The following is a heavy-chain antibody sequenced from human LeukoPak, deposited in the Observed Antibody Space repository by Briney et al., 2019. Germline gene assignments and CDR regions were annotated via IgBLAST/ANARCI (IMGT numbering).Heavy chain of an antibody. D-gene: IGHD6-13*01. CDR1: GFTFSSYS. Sequence: GGSLRLSYAASGFTFSSYSMNWVRQAPGKGLEWVSSISSSSSYIYYADSVKGRFTISRDNAKNSLYLQMNSLRAEDTAVYYCARDSAVWSSSWYFDYWGQGTLVTVSS. CDR3: ARDSAVWSSSWYFDY. V-gene: IGHV3-21*01. CDR2: ISSSSSYI. J-gene: IGHJ4*02.